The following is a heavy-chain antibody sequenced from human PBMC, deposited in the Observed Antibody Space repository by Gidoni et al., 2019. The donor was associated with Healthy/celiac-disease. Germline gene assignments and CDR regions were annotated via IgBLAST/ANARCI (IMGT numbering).Heavy chain of an antibody. V-gene: IGHV1-69*01. Sequence: QVQLVQSGAEVKKPGSSVKVSCKASGGTFSSYAISWVRQAPGQGLEWMGGIIPIFGTANYAQKFQGRVTITADESTSTAYMELSSLRSEDTAVYYCARDWKDCTNGVCIPPYYYYGMDVWGQGTTVTVSS. CDR2: IIPIFGTA. CDR1: GGTFSSYA. D-gene: IGHD2-8*01. J-gene: IGHJ6*02. CDR3: ARDWKDCTNGVCIPPYYYYGMDV.